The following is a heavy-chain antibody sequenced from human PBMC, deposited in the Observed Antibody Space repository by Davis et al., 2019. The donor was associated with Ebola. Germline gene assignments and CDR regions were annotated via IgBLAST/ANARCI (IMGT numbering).Heavy chain of an antibody. CDR2: IYAVNGDT. Sequence: AASVKVSCKASGYTFSNFAMHWVRQAPGQRLEWMGWIYAVNGDTKYSQKFQGRVTMTSDTSASTVYMELSSLRSEDTAVYYCARDRRKRGREDYFDYWGQGTLVTVSS. J-gene: IGHJ4*02. D-gene: IGHD3-16*01. CDR3: ARDRRKRGREDYFDY. V-gene: IGHV1-3*01. CDR1: GYTFSNFA.